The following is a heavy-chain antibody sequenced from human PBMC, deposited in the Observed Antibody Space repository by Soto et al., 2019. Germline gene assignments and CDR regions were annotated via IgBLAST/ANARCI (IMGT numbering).Heavy chain of an antibody. D-gene: IGHD3-10*01. J-gene: IGHJ4*02. CDR1: GGSISSAAYY. CDR3: AREYAYGSNFFDC. V-gene: IGHV4-31*03. CDR2: ISHSGST. Sequence: QVQLQESGPGLVKPSQTLSLSCTVSGGSISSAAYYWSWIRQHPGKGLEWIVYISHSGSTYYTPSLKLRVIISADTAKNQFSLNLTSVTAAHTAVYYCAREYAYGSNFFDCWGQGALVTVSS.